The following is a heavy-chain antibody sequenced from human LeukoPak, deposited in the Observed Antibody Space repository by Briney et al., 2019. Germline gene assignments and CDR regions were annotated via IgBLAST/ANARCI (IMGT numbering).Heavy chain of an antibody. CDR3: ARAPYGSGSYYNV. Sequence: GGSLRLSCAASGFTFDDYGMSWVRQAPGRGLEWVSGINWNGGSTDYADSVKGRFTISRDNAKNSLYLQMNSLRAEDTAVYYCARAPYGSGSYYNVGGQGTLVTVSS. CDR2: INWNGGST. J-gene: IGHJ4*02. CDR1: GFTFDDYG. V-gene: IGHV3-20*04. D-gene: IGHD3-10*01.